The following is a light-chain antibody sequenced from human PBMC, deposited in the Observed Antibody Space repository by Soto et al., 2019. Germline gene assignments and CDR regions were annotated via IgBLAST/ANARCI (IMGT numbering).Light chain of an antibody. Sequence: QAVVTQPPSASGTPGQRVTISCSGSSSNIGSNYVYWYQQLPGTAPKLLVFDDNQRPSGVPDRFSDSKSGTSASLAISGLRSEDEADYYCAAWDNSLSGRVFGGGTKLTVL. CDR2: DDN. CDR3: AAWDNSLSGRV. CDR1: SSNIGSNY. J-gene: IGLJ3*02. V-gene: IGLV1-47*02.